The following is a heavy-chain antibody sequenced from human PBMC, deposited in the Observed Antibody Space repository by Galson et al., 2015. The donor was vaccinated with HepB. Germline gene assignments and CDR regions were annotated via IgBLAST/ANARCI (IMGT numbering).Heavy chain of an antibody. CDR3: ARRVVVVTTIRCDACDS. J-gene: IGHJ3*02. CDR2: IYPGNSDT. Sequence: QSGAEVKKPGESLKISCKGSGYRFSSYWIGWVRQMPGKGLEWMGMIYPGNSDTRYSPPFQGQVTMSVDKSTSTAYLQWSSLKASDTAIYYCARRVVVVTTIRCDACDSGGQGAKVSVAS. CDR1: GYRFSSYW. D-gene: IGHD3-22*01. V-gene: IGHV5-51*01.